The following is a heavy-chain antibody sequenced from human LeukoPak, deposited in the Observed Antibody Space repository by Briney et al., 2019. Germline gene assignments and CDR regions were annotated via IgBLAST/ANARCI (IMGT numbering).Heavy chain of an antibody. CDR1: GFTFSSYS. V-gene: IGHV3-21*04. CDR2: ISSSSSYI. Sequence: PGGSLRLSCAASGFTFSSYSMNWVRQAPGKGLEWVSSISSSSSYIYYADSVKGRFTISRDNAKNSLYLQMNSLRSEDTAVYYCSYCSGGSCYSGLGYWGQGTLVTVSS. CDR3: SYCSGGSCYSGLGY. D-gene: IGHD2-15*01. J-gene: IGHJ4*02.